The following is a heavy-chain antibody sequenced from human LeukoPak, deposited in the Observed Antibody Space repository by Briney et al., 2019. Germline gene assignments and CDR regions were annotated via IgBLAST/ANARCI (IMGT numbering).Heavy chain of an antibody. CDR1: GGSISSYY. CDR2: IYYSGST. V-gene: IGHV4-59*01. CDR3: ARDPWSYGGTHIRNTFDI. Sequence: PSETLSLTRTVSGGSISSYYWSWIRQPPGKGLERIGYIYYSGSTNYNPSLKSRVTISVDTSKNQFSLKLSSVTAADTAVYYCARDPWSYGGTHIRNTFDIWGQGTMVTVSS. D-gene: IGHD4-23*01. J-gene: IGHJ3*02.